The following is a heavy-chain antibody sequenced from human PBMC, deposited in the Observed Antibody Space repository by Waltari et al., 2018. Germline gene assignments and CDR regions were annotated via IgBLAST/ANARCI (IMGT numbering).Heavy chain of an antibody. CDR3: ARDYYYYMDV. CDR1: GFTFTSNW. V-gene: IGHV3-7*01. CDR2: INQDGSEK. Sequence: EEQLVESGGGLVQPGGSLRLSCAASGFTFTSNWMAWVRQAPGKGLEWVANINQDGSEKRYVDSGKGRFTISRDNARNSLYLQLNSLRAEDTALYYCARDYYYYMDVWGKGTTVTVSS. J-gene: IGHJ6*03.